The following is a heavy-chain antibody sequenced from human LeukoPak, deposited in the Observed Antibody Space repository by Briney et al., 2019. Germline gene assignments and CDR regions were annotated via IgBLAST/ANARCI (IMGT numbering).Heavy chain of an antibody. Sequence: PSETLSLTCTVSGGSISRSSYYWGWIRQTPGMGLEWIGSVSYSGNTDYNPSLKSRVTISVDTSKNLFSLRLTSVTAADTAVYYCARDRGAPDYWGQGTLVTVSS. J-gene: IGHJ4*02. CDR3: ARDRGAPDY. CDR2: VSYSGNT. V-gene: IGHV4-39*07. D-gene: IGHD3-10*01. CDR1: GGSISRSSYY.